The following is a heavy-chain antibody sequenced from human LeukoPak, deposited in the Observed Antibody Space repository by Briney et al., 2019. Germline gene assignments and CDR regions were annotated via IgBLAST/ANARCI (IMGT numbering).Heavy chain of an antibody. Sequence: SETLSLTCTVSGGPVSSYFCSWIRQPAGRGLELIGRIHTSGSTNYNPSLKSRVTMSVDTSKNQFSLKLSSVTAADTAVYFCARDPEGHGKYFDYWGRGILVTVSS. D-gene: IGHD1-14*01. J-gene: IGHJ4*02. CDR1: GGPVSSYF. CDR2: IHTSGST. CDR3: ARDPEGHGKYFDY. V-gene: IGHV4-4*07.